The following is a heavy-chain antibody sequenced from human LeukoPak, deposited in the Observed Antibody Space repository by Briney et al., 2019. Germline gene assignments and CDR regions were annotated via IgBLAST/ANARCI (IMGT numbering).Heavy chain of an antibody. V-gene: IGHV4-61*02. J-gene: IGHJ4*02. CDR1: GDSISSGDYY. Sequence: PSETLSLTCTVSGDSISSGDYYWSWIRQPAGKGLEWIGRISSSGSTNYNPSLKSRVTISVDTSKNQFSLKLSSVTAADTAVYYCARGGGYSYGYRRRYFDYWGQGTLVTVSS. CDR2: ISSSGST. CDR3: ARGGGYSYGYRRRYFDY. D-gene: IGHD5-18*01.